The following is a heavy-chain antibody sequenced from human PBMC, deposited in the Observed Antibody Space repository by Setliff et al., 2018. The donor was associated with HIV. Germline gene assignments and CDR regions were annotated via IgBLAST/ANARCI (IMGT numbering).Heavy chain of an antibody. D-gene: IGHD4-17*01. CDR2: IYPNTGGT. CDR1: GYTFTDYY. Sequence: ASVKVSCKASGYTFTDYYIHWVRRAPGQGLEWMGWIYPNTGGTNYAQKFQGRVTMTRDTSISTAYMELSRLRSDDTAVYYCARSTTADWGQGTMVTVSS. V-gene: IGHV1-2*02. J-gene: IGHJ4*02. CDR3: ARSTTAD.